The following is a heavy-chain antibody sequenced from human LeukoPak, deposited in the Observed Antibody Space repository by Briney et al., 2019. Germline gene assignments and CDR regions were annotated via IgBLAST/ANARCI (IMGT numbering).Heavy chain of an antibody. D-gene: IGHD3-22*01. J-gene: IGHJ4*02. CDR1: GYTFTSYG. CDR3: ARVSVRYDSSVLFDY. V-gene: IGHV1-18*01. CDR2: ISAYKGNT. Sequence: ALVKVSCKASGYTFTSYGISWVRQAPGQGREWMGWISAYKGNTNYAQKLQGRVTMTTDTSTSTAYMELRSLRSDDTAVYYCARVSVRYDSSVLFDYWGQGTLLTVSS.